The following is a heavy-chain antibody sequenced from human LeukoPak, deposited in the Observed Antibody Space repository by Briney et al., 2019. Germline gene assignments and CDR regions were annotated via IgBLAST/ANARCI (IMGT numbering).Heavy chain of an antibody. CDR3: ARSTYYYDSSGYSLLI. J-gene: IGHJ3*02. CDR2: ISYDGSNK. V-gene: IGHV3-30-3*01. Sequence: PGRSLRLSCAASGFTLSSYAMHWVRQAPGKGLEWVAVISYDGSNKYYADSVKGRFTISRDNSKNTLYLQMNSLRAEDTAVYYCARSTYYYDSSGYSLLIWGQGTMVTVSS. CDR1: GFTLSSYA. D-gene: IGHD3-22*01.